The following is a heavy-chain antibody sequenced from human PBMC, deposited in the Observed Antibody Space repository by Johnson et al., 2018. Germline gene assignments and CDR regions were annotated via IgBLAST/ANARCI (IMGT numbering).Heavy chain of an antibody. V-gene: IGHV3-30-3*01. CDR3: ASLSAGAFDI. CDR2: ISYDGSNK. CDR1: GFTFSSYA. D-gene: IGHD3-3*02. J-gene: IGHJ3*02. Sequence: QVQLVQSGGGVVQPGRSLRLCCAASGFTFSSYAMHWVRQAPGKGLEWVAVISYDGSNKYYADSVKGRFTISRDNSKNTLYMQRNSRRAEDTAVYYCASLSAGAFDIWGQGTMVTVSS.